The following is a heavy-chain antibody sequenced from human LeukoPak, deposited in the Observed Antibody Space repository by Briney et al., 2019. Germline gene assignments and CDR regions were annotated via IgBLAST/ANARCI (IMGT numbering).Heavy chain of an antibody. Sequence: GGSLRLSCAASGSTFSTYTMYWVRHPPGKRLEWVSIIGNNGGGIHYADSVKGRFTISRDNFKNALYLQMNSLRVEDTAVYYCAIDPNWGTHSWGQGVLVTVSS. CDR1: GSTFSTYT. J-gene: IGHJ4*02. CDR2: IGNNGGGI. CDR3: AIDPNWGTHS. D-gene: IGHD7-27*01. V-gene: IGHV3-23*01.